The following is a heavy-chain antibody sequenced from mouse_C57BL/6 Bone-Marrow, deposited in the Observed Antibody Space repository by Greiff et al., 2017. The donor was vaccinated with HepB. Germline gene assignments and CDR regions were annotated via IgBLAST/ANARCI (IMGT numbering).Heavy chain of an antibody. CDR3: ARESPYYYGSRYFEY. D-gene: IGHD1-1*01. Sequence: DVHLVESEGGLVQPGSSMKLSCTASGFTFSDYYMAWVRQVPEKGLEWVANINYDGSSTYYLDSLKSRFIISRDNAKNILYLQMSSLKSEDTATYYCARESPYYYGSRYFEYWGKGTTLTVSS. J-gene: IGHJ2*01. CDR1: GFTFSDYY. CDR2: INYDGSST. V-gene: IGHV5-16*01.